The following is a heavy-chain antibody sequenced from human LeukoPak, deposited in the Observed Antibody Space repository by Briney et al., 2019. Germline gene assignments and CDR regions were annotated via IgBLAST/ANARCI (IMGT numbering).Heavy chain of an antibody. CDR1: GFTFSSYG. CDR3: ARDLAHIEPTGTAFDY. Sequence: SGGSLRLSCAASGFTFSSYGMHWVRQAPGKGLEFVSVITSNGGSTYYANSAKGRFTISRDNSKNTLYLQMGSLTTEDMAVYYCARDLAHIEPTGTAFDYWGQGTLVTVSS. V-gene: IGHV3-64*01. J-gene: IGHJ4*02. D-gene: IGHD6-13*01. CDR2: ITSNGGST.